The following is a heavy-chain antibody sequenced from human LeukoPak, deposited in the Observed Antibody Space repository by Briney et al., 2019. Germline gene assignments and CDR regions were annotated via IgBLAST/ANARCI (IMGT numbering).Heavy chain of an antibody. Sequence: GGSLRLSCAASGFTFSGSAMHWVRQASGKGLEWVGRIRSKGNNYATTYPASVKGRFAISRDDSKNTAFLQMNSLKTEDTAVYFCSTGTSDYGDYDFDYWGQGILVTVSS. CDR2: IRSKGNNYAT. CDR3: STGTSDYGDYDFDY. CDR1: GFTFSGSA. D-gene: IGHD4-17*01. V-gene: IGHV3-73*01. J-gene: IGHJ4*02.